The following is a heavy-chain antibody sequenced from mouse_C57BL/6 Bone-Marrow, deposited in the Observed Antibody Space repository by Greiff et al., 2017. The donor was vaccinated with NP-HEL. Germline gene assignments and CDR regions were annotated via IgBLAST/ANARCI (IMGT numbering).Heavy chain of an antibody. CDR2: INPYNGGT. CDR3: ARCGRLRRWFAY. V-gene: IGHV1-19*01. J-gene: IGHJ3*01. D-gene: IGHD2-2*01. Sequence: EVQLQQSGPVLVKPGASVKMSCKASGYTFTDYYMNWVKQSHGKSLEWIGVINPYNGGTSYNQKFKGKATLTVDKSSSTAYMELNSLTSEDSAVYYCARCGRLRRWFAYWGQGTLVTVSA. CDR1: GYTFTDYY.